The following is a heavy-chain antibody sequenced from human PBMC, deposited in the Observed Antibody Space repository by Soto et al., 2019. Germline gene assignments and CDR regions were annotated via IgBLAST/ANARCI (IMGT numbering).Heavy chain of an antibody. Sequence: GGSLRLSCAASGFTFSSYGMHWVRQAPGKGLEWVAVISYDGSNKYYADSVKGRFTISRDNSKNTLYLQMNSLRAEDTAVYYCEKIIYVYFGGIFPPQYPYYREVVGKGTRFTGS. CDR1: GFTFSSYG. CDR3: EKIIYVYFGGIFPPQYPYYREV. V-gene: IGHV3-30*18. CDR2: ISYDGSNK. J-gene: IGHJ6*03. D-gene: IGHD3-16*01.